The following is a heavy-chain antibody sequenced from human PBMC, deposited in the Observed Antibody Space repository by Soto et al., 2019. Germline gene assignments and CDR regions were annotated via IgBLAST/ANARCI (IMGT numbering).Heavy chain of an antibody. CDR3: ARDPGSGSYYGWFDP. CDR2: IYYSGST. J-gene: IGHJ5*02. V-gene: IGHV4-59*01. D-gene: IGHD3-10*01. Sequence: LSLTCTVSGGSISRYYWNWIRQPPGKGLEWIGYIYYSGSTNYNPSLKSRVTISVDTSKNQFSLKLSSVTAADTAVYCCARDPGSGSYYGWFDPWGQGTLVTVSS. CDR1: GGSISRYY.